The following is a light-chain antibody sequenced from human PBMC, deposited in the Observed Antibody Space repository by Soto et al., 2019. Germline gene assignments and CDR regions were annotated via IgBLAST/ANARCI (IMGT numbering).Light chain of an antibody. V-gene: IGLV2-14*01. CDR1: SRDVGGYDY. Sequence: QSALTQPASVSGSPGQSITISCTGTSRDVGGYDYVSWYQLHPGKAPKLMVFEVSNRPSGVSYRFSGSKSRNTASLTISGFQAEDEADYFSSSYSISTAYLFGTGTKVTVL. CDR3: SSYSISTAYL. J-gene: IGLJ1*01. CDR2: EVS.